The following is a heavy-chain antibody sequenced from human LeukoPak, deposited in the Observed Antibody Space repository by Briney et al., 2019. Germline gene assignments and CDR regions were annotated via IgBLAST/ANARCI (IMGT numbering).Heavy chain of an antibody. CDR1: GGSISSSRYY. CDR2: IYYSGST. Sequence: SETLSLTCTVSGGSISSSRYYWGWIRQPPGKGLEWIECIYYSGSTYYNPSIKSRVTISVDTSKNQFSLKLSSVTAADTAVYYCASRGRIAARPFDYWGQGTLVTVSS. CDR3: ASRGRIAARPFDY. D-gene: IGHD6-6*01. V-gene: IGHV4-39*01. J-gene: IGHJ4*02.